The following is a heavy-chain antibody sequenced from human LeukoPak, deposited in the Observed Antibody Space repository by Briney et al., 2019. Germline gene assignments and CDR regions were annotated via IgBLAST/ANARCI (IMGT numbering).Heavy chain of an antibody. D-gene: IGHD6-6*01. CDR1: GFTFSDYY. J-gene: IGHJ4*02. CDR2: ISGSGGST. CDR3: AKDRRKYSSSSGDY. V-gene: IGHV3-23*01. Sequence: GGSLRLSCAASGFTFSDYYMSWIRQAPGKGLEWVSAISGSGGSTYYADSVKGRFTISRDNSKNTLYLQMNSLRAEDTAVYYCAKDRRKYSSSSGDYWGQGTLVTVSS.